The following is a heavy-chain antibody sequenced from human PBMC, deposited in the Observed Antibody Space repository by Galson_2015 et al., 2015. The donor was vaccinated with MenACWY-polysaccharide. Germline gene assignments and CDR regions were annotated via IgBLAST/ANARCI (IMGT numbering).Heavy chain of an antibody. V-gene: IGHV3-33*05. Sequence: SLRLSCAASGFNFRGSGMHWVRQAPGNGLEWVAVIQYDGSVKLYADSVKGRFTISRDNSKNTLFLEMNSLRAEDTAMYFCAREGSRIVFHAFDIWGQGTMVTVSS. D-gene: IGHD6-13*01. CDR1: GFNFRGSG. J-gene: IGHJ3*02. CDR3: AREGSRIVFHAFDI. CDR2: IQYDGSVK.